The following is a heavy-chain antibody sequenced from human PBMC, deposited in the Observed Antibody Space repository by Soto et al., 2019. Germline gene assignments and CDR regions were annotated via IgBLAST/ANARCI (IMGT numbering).Heavy chain of an antibody. CDR3: ARPRTTATTKGYDY. Sequence: SETLSLTCTVSGVSISSEDYYWTWIRQPPGKGLEWVGYIHYSGSTYYNASLKSRVTISIDTSKSQFSLRLNSVTAADTAVYFCARPRTTATTKGYDYWGQGTLVTVSS. CDR2: IHYSGST. CDR1: GVSISSEDYY. V-gene: IGHV4-30-4*01. J-gene: IGHJ4*02. D-gene: IGHD1-1*01.